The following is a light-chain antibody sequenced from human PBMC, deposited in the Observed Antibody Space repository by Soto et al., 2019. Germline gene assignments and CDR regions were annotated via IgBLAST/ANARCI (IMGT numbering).Light chain of an antibody. CDR3: QSYDSSLSGYV. J-gene: IGLJ1*01. CDR1: GSNIGSPYG. CDR2: GNA. V-gene: IGLV1-40*01. Sequence: QSVLTQPPSVSGAPGQSVTVSCTGSGSNIGSPYGVHWYQHLPGTAPKLIIYGNANRPSGVPDRFSGSKSGTSASLAITGLQAEDEADYFCQSYDSSLSGYVFGTGTKVTVL.